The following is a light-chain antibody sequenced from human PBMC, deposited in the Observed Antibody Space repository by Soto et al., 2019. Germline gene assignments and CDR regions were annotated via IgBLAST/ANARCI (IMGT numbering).Light chain of an antibody. J-gene: IGKJ1*01. CDR2: DAS. V-gene: IGKV3D-15*01. Sequence: DIVMTQSPATLSVSLGARVTLTCRASQSISSCLAWYQQRPGKAPKVLIYDASKRASGVPSRFSGSGSGTEFTLTISRLRPEDSARYYCPQSDSFPPTFGQGTKVDIK. CDR3: PQSDSFPPT. CDR1: QSISSC.